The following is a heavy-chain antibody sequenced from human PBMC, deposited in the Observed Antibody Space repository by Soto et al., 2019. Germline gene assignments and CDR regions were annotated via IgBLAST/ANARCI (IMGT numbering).Heavy chain of an antibody. CDR2: INPSGGST. CDR1: GYTFTSYY. J-gene: IGHJ3*02. D-gene: IGHD1-26*01. Sequence: ASVKVSCKASGYTFTSYYMHWVRQVPGQGLEWMGIINPSGGSTSYAQKFQGRVTMTRDTSTSTVYMELSSLRSEDTAVYYCARAGIVGAPRDAFDIWGQGTMVTVSS. CDR3: ARAGIVGAPRDAFDI. V-gene: IGHV1-46*01.